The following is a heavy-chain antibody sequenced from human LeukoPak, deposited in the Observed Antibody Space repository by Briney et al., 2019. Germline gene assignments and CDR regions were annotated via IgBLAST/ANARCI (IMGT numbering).Heavy chain of an antibody. Sequence: GGSLRLSCAASGFTFSSYAMSWVRQAPGKGLEWVSAISGSGGSTYYADSVKGRFTISRDNSKNTLYLQMNSLRAEDTAVYYCAKPGDNDYVWVRTTDYYMDVWGKGTTVTVSS. CDR1: GFTFSSYA. CDR3: AKPGDNDYVWVRTTDYYMDV. V-gene: IGHV3-23*01. J-gene: IGHJ6*03. CDR2: ISGSGGST. D-gene: IGHD3-16*01.